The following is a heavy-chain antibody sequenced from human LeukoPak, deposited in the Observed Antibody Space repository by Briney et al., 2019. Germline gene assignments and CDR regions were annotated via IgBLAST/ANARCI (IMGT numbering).Heavy chain of an antibody. Sequence: PSETLSLTCTVSGYSISSGYYWGWIRQPPGKGLEWIGYIYHSGSTYYNPSLKSRVTISVDRSKNQFSLKLSSVTAADTAVYYCARDWGAIAAAARPAFDIWGQGTMVTVSS. CDR2: IYHSGST. CDR1: GYSISSGYY. J-gene: IGHJ3*02. V-gene: IGHV4-38-2*02. D-gene: IGHD6-13*01. CDR3: ARDWGAIAAAARPAFDI.